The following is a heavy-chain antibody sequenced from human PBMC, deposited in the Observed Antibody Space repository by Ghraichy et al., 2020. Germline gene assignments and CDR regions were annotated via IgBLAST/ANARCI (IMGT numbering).Heavy chain of an antibody. J-gene: IGHJ6*02. CDR2: ISSSSSTI. D-gene: IGHD2-21*02. CDR3: AVLGVVTAPGYYYYGMDV. V-gene: IGHV3-48*02. Sequence: GGSLRLSCAASGFTFSSYSMNWVRQAPGKGLEWVSYISSSSSTIYYADSVKGRFTISRDNAKNSLYLQMNSLRDEDTAVYYCAVLGVVTAPGYYYYGMDVWGQGTTVTVSS. CDR1: GFTFSSYS.